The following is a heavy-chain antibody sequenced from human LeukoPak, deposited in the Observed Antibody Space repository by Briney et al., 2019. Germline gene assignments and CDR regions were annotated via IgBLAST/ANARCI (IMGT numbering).Heavy chain of an antibody. CDR2: IYYSGST. CDR1: GGSISSSSYY. Sequence: SETLSLTCTVSGGSISSSSYYWGWIRQPPGKGLEWIGSIYYSGSTYYNPSLKSRVTISVDTSKYQFSLKLSSVTAADTAVYYCARHDPRVPIFDYWGQGTLVTVSS. D-gene: IGHD4/OR15-4a*01. J-gene: IGHJ4*02. V-gene: IGHV4-39*01. CDR3: ARHDPRVPIFDY.